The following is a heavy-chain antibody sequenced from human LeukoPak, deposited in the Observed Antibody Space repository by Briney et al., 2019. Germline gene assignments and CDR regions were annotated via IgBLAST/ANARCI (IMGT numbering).Heavy chain of an antibody. J-gene: IGHJ4*02. D-gene: IGHD3-22*01. CDR1: GYTFTSYG. V-gene: IGHV1-69*13. Sequence: ASVKVSCKASGYTFTSYGISWVRQAPGQGLEWMGGIIPIFGTANYAQKFQGRVTITADESTSTAYMELSSLRSEDTAVYYCARAHDSSGYYPPDYWGQGTLVTVSS. CDR2: IIPIFGTA. CDR3: ARAHDSSGYYPPDY.